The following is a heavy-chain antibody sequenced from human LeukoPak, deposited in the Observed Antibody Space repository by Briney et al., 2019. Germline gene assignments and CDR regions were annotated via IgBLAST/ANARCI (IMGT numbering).Heavy chain of an antibody. V-gene: IGHV3-69-1*01. J-gene: IGHJ4*02. CDR3: ARQLDRSGYYYPGY. CDR2: ISTSSYI. D-gene: IGHD3-22*01. Sequence: PGGSLRLSCAAPGFTFSDYTMNWVRQAPGKGLEWVSSISTSSYIYYADSVKGRFTISRDNAKNSVYVQMNSLRAEDTAVYYCARQLDRSGYYYPGYWGQGTLVTVSS. CDR1: GFTFSDYT.